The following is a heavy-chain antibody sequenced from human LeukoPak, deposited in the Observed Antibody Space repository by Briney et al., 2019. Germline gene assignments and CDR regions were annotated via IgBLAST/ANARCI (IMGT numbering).Heavy chain of an antibody. D-gene: IGHD3-9*01. CDR3: ANPPYYDILTGYYNGYDAFDI. Sequence: PGGSLRLSCAASGLTFSSYAMSWVRQAPGKGLEWVSAISGSGGSTYYADSVKGRFTISRDNSKNTLYLQMNSLRAEDTAVYYCANPPYYDILTGYYNGYDAFDIWGQGTMVTVSS. J-gene: IGHJ3*02. V-gene: IGHV3-23*01. CDR2: ISGSGGST. CDR1: GLTFSSYA.